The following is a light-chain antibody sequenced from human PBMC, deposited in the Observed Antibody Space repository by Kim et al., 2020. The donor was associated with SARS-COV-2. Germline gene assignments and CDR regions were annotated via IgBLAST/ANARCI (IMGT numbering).Light chain of an antibody. V-gene: IGKV2-28*01. Sequence: DIVMIQSPLSLPVSPGEPASISCRSSQSLLQSNGFHFLHWYLQKPGLSPQLLISLVSNRAPGVPDRFSGTGSGPDFTLEISRVEAEDGGIYYCMQDLQIPYTFGQGTKLEI. J-gene: IGKJ2*01. CDR2: LVS. CDR1: QSLLQSNGFHF. CDR3: MQDLQIPYT.